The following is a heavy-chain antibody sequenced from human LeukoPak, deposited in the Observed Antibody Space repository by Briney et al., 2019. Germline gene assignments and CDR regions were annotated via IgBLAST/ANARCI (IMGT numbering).Heavy chain of an antibody. CDR2: INPNSGGT. J-gene: IGHJ2*01. Sequence: RPSVKVSCKASGYTFTGYYMHWVRQAPGQGLEWMGGINPNSGGTNYAQKFQGRLTMTRDTTISTAYMELSRLRSNQLSMYYCAVERKYYGGNCTDCYSDVSGRGSLVTVSS. D-gene: IGHD4-23*01. V-gene: IGHV1-2*02. CDR1: GYTFTGYY. CDR3: AVERKYYGGNCTDCYSDV.